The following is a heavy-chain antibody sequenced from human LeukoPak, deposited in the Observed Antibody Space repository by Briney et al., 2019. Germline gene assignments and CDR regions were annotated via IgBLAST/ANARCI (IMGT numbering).Heavy chain of an antibody. CDR3: AKEWHTIFGVVNHDAFDI. J-gene: IGHJ3*02. CDR2: ISGSGGST. CDR1: GFTVSSNY. D-gene: IGHD3-3*01. V-gene: IGHV3-23*01. Sequence: GGSLRLSCAASGFTVSSNYMSWVRQAPGKGLEWVSAISGSGGSTYYADSVKGRFTISRDNSKNTLYLQMNSLRAEDTAVYYCAKEWHTIFGVVNHDAFDIWGQGTMVTVSS.